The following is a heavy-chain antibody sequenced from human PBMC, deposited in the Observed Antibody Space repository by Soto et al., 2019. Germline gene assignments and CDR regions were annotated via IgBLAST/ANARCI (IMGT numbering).Heavy chain of an antibody. J-gene: IGHJ6*02. CDR3: ARVELLVYGMDV. CDR2: ISSSSSTI. CDR1: GFTFSSYS. V-gene: IGHV3-48*02. D-gene: IGHD1-26*01. Sequence: GGSLRLSXAASGFTFSSYSRNWVRQAPGKGLEWVSYISSSSSTIYYADSVKGRFTISRDNAKNSLYLQMNSLRDEDTAVYYCARVELLVYGMDVWGQGTTVTVSS.